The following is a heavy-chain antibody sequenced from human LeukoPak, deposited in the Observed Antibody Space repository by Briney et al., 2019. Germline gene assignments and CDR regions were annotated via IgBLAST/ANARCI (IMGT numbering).Heavy chain of an antibody. Sequence: SVKVSCKASGGTFSSYAISWVRQAPGQGLEWMGRIIPIFGIANYAQKFQGRVTITADESTSTAYMELSSLRSEDTAVYYCARAAYYYGSGSYHFDYWGQGTLVTVSS. CDR3: ARAAYYYGSGSYHFDY. J-gene: IGHJ4*02. V-gene: IGHV1-69*15. CDR2: IIPIFGIA. CDR1: GGTFSSYA. D-gene: IGHD3-10*01.